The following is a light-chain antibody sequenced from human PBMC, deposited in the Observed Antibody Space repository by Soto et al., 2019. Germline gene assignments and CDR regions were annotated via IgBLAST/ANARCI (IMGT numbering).Light chain of an antibody. CDR1: SSDVGGYNY. CDR2: EVI. J-gene: IGLJ3*02. CDR3: SSYAGSNIWV. V-gene: IGLV2-8*01. Sequence: QSVLTQPPSASGSPGQSVTISCTGTSSDVGGYNYVSWYQQHPGKAPKLMLYEVIKRPSGVPDRFSGSKSGNTASLTVSGLQAEDEADYYCSSYAGSNIWVFGGGTKLTVL.